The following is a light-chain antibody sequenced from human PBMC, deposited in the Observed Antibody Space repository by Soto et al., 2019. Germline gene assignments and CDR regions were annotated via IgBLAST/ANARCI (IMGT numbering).Light chain of an antibody. V-gene: IGLV2-11*01. Sequence: QSALTQPRSVSGSPGQSVTISCTGTSSDVGGYNYVSWYQQYPGKAPKLMIFDVSKRPSGVPDRFSGSKSGNTASLTISGLQAEDEADYYCCSYAGGYTLLVFGGGTKLTVL. CDR1: SSDVGGYNY. J-gene: IGLJ2*01. CDR3: CSYAGGYTLLV. CDR2: DVS.